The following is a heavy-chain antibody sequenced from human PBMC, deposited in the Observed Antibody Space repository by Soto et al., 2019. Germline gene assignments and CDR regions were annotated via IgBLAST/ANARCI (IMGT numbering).Heavy chain of an antibody. V-gene: IGHV3-48*02. J-gene: IGHJ4*02. D-gene: IGHD5-18*01. CDR1: GFTFSSYS. Sequence: EVQLVESGGGLVQPGGSLRLSCAASGFTFSSYSMNWVRQAPGKGLEWVSYISSGSNTIYYADSVKGRFTISRDNAKNSLYLQMHSLRDEDPAVYYCARVGYSSPFDYWGQGTLLTVSS. CDR3: ARVGYSSPFDY. CDR2: ISSGSNTI.